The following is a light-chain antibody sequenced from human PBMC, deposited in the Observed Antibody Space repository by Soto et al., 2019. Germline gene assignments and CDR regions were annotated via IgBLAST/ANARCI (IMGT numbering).Light chain of an antibody. J-gene: IGKJ2*01. V-gene: IGKV3-20*01. CDR3: QQYGSSPET. CDR2: GAS. CDR1: QSVSSNY. Sequence: EIVLTQSPGTLSLSPGERATLSCRASQSVSSNYLAWYQQKPGQAPRLLSYGASSRATGIPDRFSGSGSGTDFTLTISRLEPEDFAVYYCQQYGSSPETFGQGTKLEIK.